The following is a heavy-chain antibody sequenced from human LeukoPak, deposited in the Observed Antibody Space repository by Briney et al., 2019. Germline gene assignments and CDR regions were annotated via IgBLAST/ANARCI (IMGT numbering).Heavy chain of an antibody. J-gene: IGHJ4*02. CDR2: ISGSGGST. D-gene: IGHD1-26*01. CDR1: GVTFSNYA. V-gene: IGHV3-23*01. Sequence: SGGSLRLSCAASGVTFSNYAMSWVRQAPGKGLEWVSGISGSGGSTHYGDSVKGRFTISRDNSKNTLYLQMNSLRAEDTALYYWAKARGVGPTRRGEFDYWGQGTLVTVSS. CDR3: AKARGVGPTRRGEFDY.